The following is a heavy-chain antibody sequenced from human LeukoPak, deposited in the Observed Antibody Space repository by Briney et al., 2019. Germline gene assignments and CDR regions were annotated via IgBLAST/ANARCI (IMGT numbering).Heavy chain of an antibody. V-gene: IGHV1-24*01. D-gene: IGHD3-22*01. CDR3: ATYGNYYDSSGPFDL. CDR2: FDPEDGET. Sequence: ASVKVSCKVSGYTLTDLSMHWVRQAPGKGLEWMGGFDPEDGETIYAQKFQGRVTMTEDTSTDTAYMELSSLRSEDTAVYFCATYGNYYDSSGPFDLWGQGTLVPVST. J-gene: IGHJ4*02. CDR1: GYTLTDLS.